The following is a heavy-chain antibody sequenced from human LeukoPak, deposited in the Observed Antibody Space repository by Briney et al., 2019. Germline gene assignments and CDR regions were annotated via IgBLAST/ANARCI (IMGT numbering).Heavy chain of an antibody. D-gene: IGHD3-22*01. CDR1: GGTFSSYA. V-gene: IGHV1-69*13. Sequence: SVKVSCKASGGTFSSYAISWVRQAPGQGLEWMGGIIPIFGTANYAQKFQGRVTITADESTSTAYMELSSLRSEDTAVYYCARDLPDYYDSSGYWGQGTLVTVSS. CDR2: IIPIFGTA. CDR3: ARDLPDYYDSSGY. J-gene: IGHJ4*02.